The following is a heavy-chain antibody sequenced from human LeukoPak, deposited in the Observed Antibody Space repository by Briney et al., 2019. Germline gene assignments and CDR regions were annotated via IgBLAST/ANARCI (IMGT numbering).Heavy chain of an antibody. CDR3: ALKGHYYDSSGYNY. CDR2: IYYSGST. Sequence: SETLSLTCTVSGGSISSYYWSWIRQPPGKGLEWIGYIYYSGSTNYNPSLKSRVTISVDTSKNQFSLKLSSVTAADTAVYYCALKGHYYDSSGYNYWGQGTLVTVSS. J-gene: IGHJ4*02. CDR1: GGSISSYY. V-gene: IGHV4-59*01. D-gene: IGHD3-22*01.